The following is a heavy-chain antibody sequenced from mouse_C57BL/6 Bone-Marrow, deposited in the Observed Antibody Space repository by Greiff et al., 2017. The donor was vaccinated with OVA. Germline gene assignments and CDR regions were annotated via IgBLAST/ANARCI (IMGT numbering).Heavy chain of an antibody. J-gene: IGHJ4*01. Sequence: EVQLKESGGDLVKPGGSLKLSCAASGFTFSSYGMSWVRQTPDKRLEWVATISSGGSYTYYPDSVKGRFTISRDNAKNTLYLQMSSLKSEDTAMYYCARREDYDVAMDYWGQGTSVTVSS. D-gene: IGHD2-4*01. V-gene: IGHV5-6*01. CDR1: GFTFSSYG. CDR2: ISSGGSYT. CDR3: ARREDYDVAMDY.